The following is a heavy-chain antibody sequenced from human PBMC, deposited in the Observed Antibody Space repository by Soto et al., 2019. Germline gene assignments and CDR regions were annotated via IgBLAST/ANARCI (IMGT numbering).Heavy chain of an antibody. Sequence: EASVKVSCKASGYTFTSYAMHWVRQAPGQRLEWMGWINAGNGNTKYSQKFQGRVTITRDTSASTAYMELSSLRSEDTAVYYCARGDHLLWFGEPQRFDPWGQGTLVTVSS. CDR3: ARGDHLLWFGEPQRFDP. CDR1: GYTFTSYA. CDR2: INAGNGNT. D-gene: IGHD3-10*01. J-gene: IGHJ5*02. V-gene: IGHV1-3*01.